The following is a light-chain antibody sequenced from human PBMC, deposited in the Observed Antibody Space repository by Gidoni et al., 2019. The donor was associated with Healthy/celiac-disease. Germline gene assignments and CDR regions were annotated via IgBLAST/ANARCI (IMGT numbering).Light chain of an antibody. CDR2: AAS. CDR1: QSVRSN. Sequence: EIVMTPSPVTLSVSPGERATLSCRASQSVRSNLAWYQQKPGQAPRLLIYAASTRATGIPARFSGSGSGTEFTLTISSLQSEDFAVYYCQHYNNWWTFGQGTKVEIK. CDR3: QHYNNWWT. V-gene: IGKV3-15*01. J-gene: IGKJ1*01.